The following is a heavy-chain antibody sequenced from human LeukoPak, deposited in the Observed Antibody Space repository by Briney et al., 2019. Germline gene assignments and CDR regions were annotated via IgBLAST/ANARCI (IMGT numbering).Heavy chain of an antibody. Sequence: GGSLRLSCAASGFTFSSYGMHWVRQAPGKGLEWVAAISYDGSNKYYADSVKGRFTISRDNSKNTLYLQMNSLRAEDSAVYYCAKKSNGLWWQPSTNEYFQHWGQGTLVTVSS. CDR3: AKKSNGLWWQPSTNEYFQH. J-gene: IGHJ1*01. CDR1: GFTFSSYG. V-gene: IGHV3-30*18. CDR2: ISYDGSNK. D-gene: IGHD4/OR15-4a*01.